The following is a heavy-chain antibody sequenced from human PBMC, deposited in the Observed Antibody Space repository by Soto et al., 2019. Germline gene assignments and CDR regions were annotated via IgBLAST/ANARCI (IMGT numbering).Heavy chain of an antibody. J-gene: IGHJ4*02. V-gene: IGHV3-48*01. CDR3: ARDKGSSSWHSFDY. D-gene: IGHD2-2*01. CDR1: GFTFSSYN. Sequence: GGSLRLSCAASGFTFSSYNMNWVRQAPGKGLEWVSYITDSSGTIPYADSVKGRFITSRDNAENSLFLQMNSLRAEDTAVYYCARDKGSSSWHSFDYWGQGTLVTVSS. CDR2: ITDSSGTI.